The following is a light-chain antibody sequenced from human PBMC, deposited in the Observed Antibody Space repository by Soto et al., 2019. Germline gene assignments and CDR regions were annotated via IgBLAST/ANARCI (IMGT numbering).Light chain of an antibody. CDR1: SGDVGGYNY. CDR3: SSYTTSSTRV. CDR2: DVS. V-gene: IGLV2-14*03. Sequence: QSALTQPASVSGSPGQSIAISCIGTSGDVGGYNYVSWYQHHPGKAPTLMIYDVSNRPSGVSNRFSGSKSGNTASLTISGLQAEDEADYYCSSYTTSSTRVFGTGTKLTVL. J-gene: IGLJ1*01.